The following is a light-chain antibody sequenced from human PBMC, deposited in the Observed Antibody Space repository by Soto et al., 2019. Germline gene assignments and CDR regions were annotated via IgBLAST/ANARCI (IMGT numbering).Light chain of an antibody. J-gene: IGKJ4*01. Sequence: EMVLTQSPGTLSLSPGDRATLSCRASQSLSTSLAWYQQKPGQAHRCVIYGASSRATGIPDRFTGSGSGTVLPLSIGLLETEDCAVYYCQQDGCSPLTFGGGTTVELK. CDR3: QQDGCSPLT. CDR1: QSLSTS. V-gene: IGKV3-20*01. CDR2: GAS.